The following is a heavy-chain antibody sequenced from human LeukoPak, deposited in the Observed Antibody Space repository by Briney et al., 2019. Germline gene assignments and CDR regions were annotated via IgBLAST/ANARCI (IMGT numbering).Heavy chain of an antibody. CDR1: GGSISSSSYY. V-gene: IGHV4-39*01. CDR2: IYYSGST. D-gene: IGHD2-15*01. Sequence: SETLSLTCTVSGGSISSSSYYWGWIRQPPGKGLEWIGSIYYSGSTYYNPSLKSRVTISVDTSKSQFSLKLSSVTAADTAVYYCASYCSGGSCWGYGFDYWGQGTLVTVSS. CDR3: ASYCSGGSCWGYGFDY. J-gene: IGHJ4*02.